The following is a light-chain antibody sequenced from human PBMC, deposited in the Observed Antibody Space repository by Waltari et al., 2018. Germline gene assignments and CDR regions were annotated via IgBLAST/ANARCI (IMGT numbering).Light chain of an antibody. CDR1: NSNIGSNT. Sequence: QAVLTQPPSASGAPGQMVSISCSGTNSNIGSNTVNWYQQLPGTAPKLLISSDLKRPSGVPDRFFGSRSGTSASLAISGLLSEDEADYYCATWDDSLNGWVFGGGTKLTVL. J-gene: IGLJ3*02. CDR2: SDL. V-gene: IGLV1-44*01. CDR3: ATWDDSLNGWV.